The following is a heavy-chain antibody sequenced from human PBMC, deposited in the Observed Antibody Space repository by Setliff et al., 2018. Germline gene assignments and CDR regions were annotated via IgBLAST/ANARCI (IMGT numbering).Heavy chain of an antibody. V-gene: IGHV3-21*04. CDR1: GFTFSSYS. Sequence: GGSLRLSCAASGFTFSSYSMNWVRQAPGKGLEWVSTISSSSSYIYYADSVKGRFTISRDNSKNTLYLQMISLRAEDTAVYYCARDDPRMLVVLWGQGTLVTVS. CDR2: ISSSSSYI. J-gene: IGHJ4*02. D-gene: IGHD3-22*01. CDR3: ARDDPRMLVVL.